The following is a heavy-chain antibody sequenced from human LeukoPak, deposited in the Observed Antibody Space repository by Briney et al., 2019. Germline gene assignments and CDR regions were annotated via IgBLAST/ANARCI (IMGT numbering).Heavy chain of an antibody. Sequence: GGSLRLSCAASGFTVSSNYMSWVRQAPGKGLEWVSIIYSGGSTFYADSVKGRFTTSRDNAKNSLYLQMNSLRAEDTAVYYCARDYYDSSGHFDYWGQGTLVTVSS. CDR2: IYSGGST. CDR1: GFTVSSNY. J-gene: IGHJ4*02. D-gene: IGHD3-22*01. CDR3: ARDYYDSSGHFDY. V-gene: IGHV3-53*01.